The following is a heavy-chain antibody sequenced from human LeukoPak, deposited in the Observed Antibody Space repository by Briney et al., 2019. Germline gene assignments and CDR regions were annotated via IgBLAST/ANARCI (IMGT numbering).Heavy chain of an antibody. J-gene: IGHJ6*02. CDR2: IYYSGST. Sequence: PSETLSLTCTVSGGSISSYYWSWIRQPPGKGLEWIGYIYYSGSTNYNPSLKSRVTISVDTSKNQFSKKLSSVTAADTAVYYCARGNDFWSGYFYYYYYYGMDVWGQGTTVTVSS. V-gene: IGHV4-59*01. CDR3: ARGNDFWSGYFYYYYYYGMDV. CDR1: GGSISSYY. D-gene: IGHD3-3*01.